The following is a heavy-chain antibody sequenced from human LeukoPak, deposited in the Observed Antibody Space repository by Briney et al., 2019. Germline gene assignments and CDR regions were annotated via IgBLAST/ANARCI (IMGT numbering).Heavy chain of an antibody. D-gene: IGHD3-3*01. CDR1: GGSISSGDYY. J-gene: IGHJ3*02. CDR3: ASATYDFWSGYLDAFDI. CDR2: IYYSGSA. V-gene: IGHV4-30-4*08. Sequence: SETLSLTCTVSGGSISSGDYYWSCIRQPPGKGLECIGYIYYSGSAYYNPSLKSRVTISVDTSKNQFSLKLSSVTAADTAVYYCASATYDFWSGYLDAFDIWGQGTMVTVSS.